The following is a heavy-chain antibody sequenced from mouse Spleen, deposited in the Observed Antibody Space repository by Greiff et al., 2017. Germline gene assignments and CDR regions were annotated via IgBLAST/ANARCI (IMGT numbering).Heavy chain of an antibody. V-gene: IGHV1-4*01. CDR2: INPSSGYT. CDR3: ARENYYGFAY. D-gene: IGHD1-1*01. Sequence: VQLQQSGAELARPGASVKMSCKASGYTFTSYTMHWVKQRPGHGLEWIGYINPSSGYTKYNQKFKDKATLTADKSSSTAYMQLSSLTSEDSAVYYCARENYYGFAYWGQGTLVTVSA. J-gene: IGHJ3*01. CDR1: GYTFTSYT.